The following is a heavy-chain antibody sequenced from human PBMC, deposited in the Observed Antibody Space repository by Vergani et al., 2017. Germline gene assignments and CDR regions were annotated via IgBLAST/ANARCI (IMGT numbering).Heavy chain of an antibody. J-gene: IGHJ6*02. Sequence: EVQLVESGGGLVQPGGSLKLSCAASGFTFSGSAMHWVRQASGKGLEWVGRIRSKANSYATAYAASVKGRFTISRDDSKNTAYLQMNSLKTEDTAVYYCTILVVPAAMPRDTGMDVWGQGTTVTVSS. D-gene: IGHD2-2*01. V-gene: IGHV3-73*01. CDR3: TILVVPAAMPRDTGMDV. CDR2: IRSKANSYAT. CDR1: GFTFSGSA.